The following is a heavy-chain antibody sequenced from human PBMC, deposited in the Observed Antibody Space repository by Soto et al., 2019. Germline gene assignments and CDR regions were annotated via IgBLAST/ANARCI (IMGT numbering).Heavy chain of an antibody. D-gene: IGHD6-13*01. CDR1: GGSISSYY. V-gene: IGHV4-59*01. CDR3: AAGEASSRNLAPYYLDF. J-gene: IGHJ4*02. CDR2: IYYSGST. Sequence: SETLSLTCTVSGGSISSYYWSWIRQPPGKGLEWIGYIYYSGSTNYNPSLKSRVTISVDTSKNQFSLKLLSVTTADTAVYFCAAGEASSRNLAPYYLDFWGQGTLVTVSS.